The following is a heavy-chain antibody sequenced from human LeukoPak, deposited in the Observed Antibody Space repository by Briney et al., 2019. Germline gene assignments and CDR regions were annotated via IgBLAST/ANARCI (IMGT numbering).Heavy chain of an antibody. Sequence: GGSLRLSCAASGFTFNSYWMTWVRQAPGKGLEWVANIKQDGSEKYYVDSVKGRFTISRDNAKNSLYLQMNSLRAEDTAVCYCAREDYYDSSGSLDYWGQGTLVTVSS. CDR1: GFTFNSYW. D-gene: IGHD3-22*01. CDR2: IKQDGSEK. J-gene: IGHJ4*02. V-gene: IGHV3-7*01. CDR3: AREDYYDSSGSLDY.